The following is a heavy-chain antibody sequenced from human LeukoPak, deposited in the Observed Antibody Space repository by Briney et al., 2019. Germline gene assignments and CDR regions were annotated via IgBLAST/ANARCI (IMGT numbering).Heavy chain of an antibody. CDR1: GFTFSSYA. Sequence: PGGSLRLSCAASGFTFSSYAMHWVRQAPGKGLEYVSAISSNGGSTYYANSVKGRFTISRDNSKNTLFLQMGSLRAEDMAVYYCARGGSIAARPIDYWSQGTLVTVSS. CDR2: ISSNGGST. D-gene: IGHD6-6*01. V-gene: IGHV3-64*01. CDR3: ARGGSIAARPIDY. J-gene: IGHJ4*02.